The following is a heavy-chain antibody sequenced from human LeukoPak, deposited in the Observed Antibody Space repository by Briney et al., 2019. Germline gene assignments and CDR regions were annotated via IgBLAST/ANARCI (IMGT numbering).Heavy chain of an antibody. V-gene: IGHV4-39*01. CDR2: IYYTGST. CDR1: GGAISSSSYY. J-gene: IGHJ4*02. Sequence: SETLSLTCTVSGGAISSSSYYWGWIRQPPGKGLEWIGSIYYTGSTYYKPSLKSRVTISVDTSKNQFSLKLSSVTAPDTAIYYCAKQGRRMGYDFWSGYRHFDYWGQGTLVTVSS. D-gene: IGHD3-3*01. CDR3: AKQGRRMGYDFWSGYRHFDY.